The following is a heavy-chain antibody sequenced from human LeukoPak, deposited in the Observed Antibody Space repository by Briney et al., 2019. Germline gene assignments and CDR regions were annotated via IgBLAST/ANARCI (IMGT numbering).Heavy chain of an antibody. V-gene: IGHV1-18*01. CDR2: ISAYNGNT. CDR3: ARIGQQLHYPYYFDY. Sequence: GASVKVSCKASGYTFTSYGISWVRQAPGQGLEWMGWISAYNGNTNYAQKLQGRVTMTTDTSTSTAYMELRSLRSDDTAVYYCARIGQQLHYPYYFDYWGQGTLVTVSS. CDR1: GYTFTSYG. J-gene: IGHJ4*02. D-gene: IGHD6-13*01.